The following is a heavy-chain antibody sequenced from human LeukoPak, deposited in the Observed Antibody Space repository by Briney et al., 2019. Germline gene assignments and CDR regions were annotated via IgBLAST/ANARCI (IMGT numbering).Heavy chain of an antibody. D-gene: IGHD3-10*02. CDR3: AEPGITMIGGV. Sequence: PGGSLRLSCAASGFTFSSYEMNWVRQAPGKGLEWVSYISSSGSTIYYADSVKGRFSISRDNAKNSLYLQMNSLRAEDPAVYYCAEPGITMIGGVWGQGTLVTVSS. CDR2: ISSSGSTI. CDR1: GFTFSSYE. J-gene: IGHJ4*02. V-gene: IGHV3-48*03.